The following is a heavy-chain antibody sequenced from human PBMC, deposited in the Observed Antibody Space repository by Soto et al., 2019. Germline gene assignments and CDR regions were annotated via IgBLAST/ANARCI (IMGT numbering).Heavy chain of an antibody. J-gene: IGHJ6*02. Sequence: GASVEVCCKASGYTLTIYAMHWVRQATGQRLEWMGWINAGNGNTKYSQKFQGRVTITRDTSASTAYMELSSLRSEDTAVYYCAREGTIFGVVPLGYYGMDVWGQGTTVTVSS. V-gene: IGHV1-3*01. CDR1: GYTLTIYA. CDR3: AREGTIFGVVPLGYYGMDV. CDR2: INAGNGNT. D-gene: IGHD3-3*01.